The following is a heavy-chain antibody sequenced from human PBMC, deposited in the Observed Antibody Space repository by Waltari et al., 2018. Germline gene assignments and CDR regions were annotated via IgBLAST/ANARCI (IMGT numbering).Heavy chain of an antibody. CDR2: INHSGST. Sequence: QVQLQQWGAGLLKPSETLSLTCAVYGGSFSGYYWSWIRQPPGKGLEWIGEINHSGSTNYNPSLKSRVTISVDTSKNQFSLKLSSVTAADTAVYYCVVAHNYYGMDVWGQGTTVTVSS. CDR1: GGSFSGYY. D-gene: IGHD2-2*01. CDR3: VVAHNYYGMDV. V-gene: IGHV4-34*01. J-gene: IGHJ6*02.